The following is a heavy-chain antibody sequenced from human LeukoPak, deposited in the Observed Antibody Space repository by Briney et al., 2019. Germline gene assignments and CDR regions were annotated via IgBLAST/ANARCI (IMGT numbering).Heavy chain of an antibody. Sequence: SETLSLTCAVYGGSFSDHSWIWIRQPPGKGLEWIGEINHSGSTNYNSSLESRVTISLDTSKNHFSLKVTSVTAADTAVYYSAMVSLSAYGDYDDYWGQGTLVTVSS. D-gene: IGHD4-17*01. V-gene: IGHV4-34*01. CDR1: GGSFSDHS. CDR2: INHSGST. CDR3: AMVSLSAYGDYDDY. J-gene: IGHJ4*02.